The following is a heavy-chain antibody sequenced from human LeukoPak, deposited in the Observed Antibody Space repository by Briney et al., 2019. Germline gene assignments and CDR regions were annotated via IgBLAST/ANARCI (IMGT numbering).Heavy chain of an antibody. V-gene: IGHV4-59*01. CDR3: ARNPSPQSAIFGVVIPRSYYMDV. J-gene: IGHJ6*03. CDR1: GGSISSYY. Sequence: SETLSLTCTVSGGSISSYYWSWIRQPPGKGLEWIGYIYYSGSTNYNPSLKSRVTISVDTSKNQFSLKLSSVTAAATAVYYCARNPSPQSAIFGVVIPRSYYMDVWGQGTPVTVSS. D-gene: IGHD3-3*01. CDR2: IYYSGST.